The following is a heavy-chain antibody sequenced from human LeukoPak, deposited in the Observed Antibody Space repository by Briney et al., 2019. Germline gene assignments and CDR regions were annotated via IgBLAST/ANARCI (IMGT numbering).Heavy chain of an antibody. CDR3: ARRGYCSSTSCYTLAY. J-gene: IGHJ4*02. V-gene: IGHV5-51*01. CDR1: GYTFTSYW. Sequence: GESLKISCKASGYTFTSYWIGWVRQMPGKGLEWMGIIYPGDSDTRYSPSFQGQVTISADKSSSTAYLQWSSLKASDTAMYYCARRGYCSSTSCYTLAYWGQGTLVTVSS. D-gene: IGHD2-2*02. CDR2: IYPGDSDT.